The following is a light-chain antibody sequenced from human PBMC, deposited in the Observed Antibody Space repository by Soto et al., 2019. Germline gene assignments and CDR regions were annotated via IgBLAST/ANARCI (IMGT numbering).Light chain of an antibody. J-gene: IGKJ3*01. CDR2: AAS. V-gene: IGKV1D-16*01. CDR1: QDISGW. CDR3: QQYRSSPVT. Sequence: DIQMTQSPSSLSASVGDTVTITCRASQDISGWLAWYQQQPDKAPKSLIYAASTLQSGVPSRFSGSRSGTDFTHTISSLQPKDFATYFCQQYRSSPVTFGPGTKVDI.